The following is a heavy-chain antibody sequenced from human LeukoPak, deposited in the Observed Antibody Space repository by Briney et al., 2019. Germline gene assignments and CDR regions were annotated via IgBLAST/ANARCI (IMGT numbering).Heavy chain of an antibody. CDR2: INTNTGTP. J-gene: IGHJ4*02. CDR1: GYTFTSYA. V-gene: IGHV7-4-1*02. Sequence: ASVKVSCKASGYTFTSYAMNWVRQAPGQGPEWMGWINTNTGTPTYAQGFTGRFVFSLDTSVSTAYLQLSSLKAEDTAVYYCARGGPNWNYGNYFDYWGQGTLVTVSS. D-gene: IGHD1-7*01. CDR3: ARGGPNWNYGNYFDY.